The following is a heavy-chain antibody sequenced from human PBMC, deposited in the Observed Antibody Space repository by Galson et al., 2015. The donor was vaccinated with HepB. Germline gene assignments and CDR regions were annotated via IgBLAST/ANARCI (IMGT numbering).Heavy chain of an antibody. CDR2: ISSSSSTI. J-gene: IGHJ6*03. D-gene: IGHD3-3*01. CDR1: GFTFSSYS. CDR3: ARDNQYYDFWSGYLYYMDV. Sequence: SLRLSCAASGFTFSSYSMNWVRQAPGKGLEWVSYISSSSSTIYYADSVKGRFTISRDNAKNSLYLQMNSLRAEDTAVYYCARDNQYYDFWSGYLYYMDVWGKGTTVTVSS. V-gene: IGHV3-48*01.